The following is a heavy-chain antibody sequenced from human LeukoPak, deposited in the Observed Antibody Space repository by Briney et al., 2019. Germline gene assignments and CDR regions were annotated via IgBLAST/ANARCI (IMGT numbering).Heavy chain of an antibody. CDR3: AKDSYTLIQGVGSDDGFDV. J-gene: IGHJ3*01. CDR2: VTDSGDST. D-gene: IGHD3-10*01. CDR1: GFTFSTYG. Sequence: PGGSLRLSCAASGFTFSTYGMSWVRQAPGKGLEWASVVTDSGDSTFYADSVKGRFFISRDNSKNTVHLQMNSLRGEDTALYYCAKDSYTLIQGVGSDDGFDVWGQGTMVTVS. V-gene: IGHV3-23*01.